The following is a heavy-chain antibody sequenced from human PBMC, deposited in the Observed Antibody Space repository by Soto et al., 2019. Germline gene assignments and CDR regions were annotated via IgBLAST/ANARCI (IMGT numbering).Heavy chain of an antibody. CDR2: VYYTGRT. D-gene: IGHD3-16*01. J-gene: IGHJ4*02. V-gene: IGHV4-61*01. CDR1: GGSFNSGSYY. CDR3: ARDYDYFDH. Sequence: PSETLSLTCTVSGGSFNSGSYYWSWIRQSPGKGLEWIGYVYYTGRTSYNPSLKSRVTIFADTSKNQFSLMLTSVTAADTAVYYCARDYDYFDHWGQGIWVTVSS.